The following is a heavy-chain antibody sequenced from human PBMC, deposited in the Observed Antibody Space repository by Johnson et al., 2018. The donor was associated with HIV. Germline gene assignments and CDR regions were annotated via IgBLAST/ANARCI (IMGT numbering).Heavy chain of an antibody. CDR2: ISGNRGST. CDR3: ARRRYSTSWQEAFDI. CDR1: GFTFSSHH. J-gene: IGHJ3*02. V-gene: IGHV3-64*01. D-gene: IGHD6-13*01. Sequence: VQLVESGGGLVQPGESLRLSCGASGFTFSSHHMHWVRQAPGKGLEHVSAISGNRGSTYYANSVKGRFTISRDNFKNTLYLQMGSLTAEDMAVYYCARRRYSTSWQEAFDIWGRGTMVTVSS.